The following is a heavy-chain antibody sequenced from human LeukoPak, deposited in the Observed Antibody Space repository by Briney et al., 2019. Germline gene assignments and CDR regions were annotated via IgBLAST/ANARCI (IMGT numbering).Heavy chain of an antibody. CDR2: ISYDGSSK. CDR1: GFTFSTYT. Sequence: QPGRSLRLSCVASGFTFSTYTFHWVRQAPGKGLEWLAVISYDGSSKFYADSVKGRFTISRDNFKNTLYLQMNSLRVEDTAVYYCARDLGDWGQGTLVIVSS. J-gene: IGHJ4*02. V-gene: IGHV3-30*04. CDR3: ARDLGD.